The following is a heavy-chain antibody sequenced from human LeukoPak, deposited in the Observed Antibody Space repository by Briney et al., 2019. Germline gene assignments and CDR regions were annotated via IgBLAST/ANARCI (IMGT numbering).Heavy chain of an antibody. D-gene: IGHD5-12*01. Sequence: GGSLRLSCAASGFTFNNAWMNWVRQAPGKGLEWVGRIKSKTDGGTTDYAAPVKGRFTISRDDSKNTLYLQMNSLKTDDTAVYYCATLFGGYQPLDYWGQGTLVTVSS. CDR1: GFTFNNAW. J-gene: IGHJ4*02. V-gene: IGHV3-15*01. CDR2: IKSKTDGGTT. CDR3: ATLFGGYQPLDY.